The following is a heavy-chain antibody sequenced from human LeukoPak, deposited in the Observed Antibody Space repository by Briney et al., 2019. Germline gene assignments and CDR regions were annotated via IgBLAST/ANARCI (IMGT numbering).Heavy chain of an antibody. V-gene: IGHV1-46*01. J-gene: IGHJ4*02. CDR1: GYTFSRYY. D-gene: IGHD6-6*01. Sequence: GASVKVSCKASGYTFSRYYMHWVRQAPGQGLEWMGIINPSGGSTVFAQKFQGRVTMTRDTSTNTVYMELSSLRAEDTAVYYCAIVARDFDYWGQGTLVTVSP. CDR3: AIVARDFDY. CDR2: INPSGGST.